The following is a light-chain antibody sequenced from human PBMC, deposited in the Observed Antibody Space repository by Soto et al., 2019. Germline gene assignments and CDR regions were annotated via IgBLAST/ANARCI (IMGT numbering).Light chain of an antibody. J-gene: IGKJ1*01. V-gene: IGKV3-15*01. Sequence: EIVMTQSPATLSVSPGERVTLSCRSSESVADNLSWFQQKHGQGATRLIIGAATSGAGITARLSGSGSGTDFSLTTSSREPEEVAVYYCQQRNRWRRTFGQGTKVDIK. CDR2: GAA. CDR1: ESVADN. CDR3: QQRNRWRRT.